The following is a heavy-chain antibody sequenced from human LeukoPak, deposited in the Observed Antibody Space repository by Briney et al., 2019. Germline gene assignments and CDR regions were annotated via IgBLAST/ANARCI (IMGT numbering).Heavy chain of an antibody. J-gene: IGHJ4*02. Sequence: SVKVFCKASGGTFSSYAISWMRQAPGQGLEWMGRIIPIFGIANYAQKFQGRVTITADKSTSTAYMELSSLRSEDTAVYYCAKNGEGGSYFDYWGQGTLVTVSS. CDR2: IIPIFGIA. CDR3: AKNGEGGSYFDY. D-gene: IGHD3-16*01. CDR1: GGTFSSYA. V-gene: IGHV1-69*04.